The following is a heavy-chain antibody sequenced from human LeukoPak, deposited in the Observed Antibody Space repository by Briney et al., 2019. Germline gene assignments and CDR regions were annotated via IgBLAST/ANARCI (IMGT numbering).Heavy chain of an antibody. CDR3: ARVPVTTYWYFDL. V-gene: IGHV4-59*01. Sequence: SETRSLTCTVSGGSISSYYWSWIRQPPRNRLEWIGYIYDSGSTNYNPSLKSRVTISIDTSKSQLSLKLSSVTAADTAVYYCARVPVTTYWYFDLWGRGTLVTVSS. CDR2: IYDSGST. D-gene: IGHD4-17*01. CDR1: GGSISSYY. J-gene: IGHJ2*01.